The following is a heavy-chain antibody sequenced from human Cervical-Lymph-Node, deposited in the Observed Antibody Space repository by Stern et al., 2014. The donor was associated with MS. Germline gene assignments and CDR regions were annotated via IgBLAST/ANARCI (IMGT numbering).Heavy chain of an antibody. CDR2: ISSSGTSV. CDR3: SPRVAH. Sequence: VQLLESGGGLVKPGGSLRLSCAASGFNFNDLYINWIRQSPGKGLEWIAYISSSGTSVHYADSVKGRFIVSRNKDSNSFYLQMDSLRAEDTAIYYCSPRVAHWGQGTLVTVSS. CDR1: GFNFNDLY. V-gene: IGHV3-11*01. J-gene: IGHJ4*02.